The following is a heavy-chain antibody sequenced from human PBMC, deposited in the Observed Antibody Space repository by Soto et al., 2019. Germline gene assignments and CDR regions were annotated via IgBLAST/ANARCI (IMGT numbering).Heavy chain of an antibody. Sequence: VASVNVSCKASGGTFSTFGISWVRQAPGQGLEWMGGIIPFFGTANYAQKFQDRVTITADESTSTVYMDLRSLRSEDTAIYYCARTPPMDSGDKYYFDFWGQGALVTVSS. J-gene: IGHJ4*02. V-gene: IGHV1-69*13. CDR3: ARTPPMDSGDKYYFDF. CDR2: IIPFFGTA. CDR1: GGTFSTFG. D-gene: IGHD3-16*01.